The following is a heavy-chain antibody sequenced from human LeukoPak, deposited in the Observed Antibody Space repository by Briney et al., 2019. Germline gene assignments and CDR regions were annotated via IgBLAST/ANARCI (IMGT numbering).Heavy chain of an antibody. J-gene: IGHJ4*02. CDR3: ARDSYGDLNY. D-gene: IGHD4-17*01. CDR2: IYYSGST. V-gene: IGHV4-61*01. CDR1: GGSVSSGSYY. Sequence: SETLSLTCTVSGGSVSSGSYYWSWLRQPPGKGLEWIGYIYYSGSTNYNPSLKSRVTISVDTSKNQFSLKLSSVTAADTAVYYCARDSYGDLNYWGQGTLVAVSS.